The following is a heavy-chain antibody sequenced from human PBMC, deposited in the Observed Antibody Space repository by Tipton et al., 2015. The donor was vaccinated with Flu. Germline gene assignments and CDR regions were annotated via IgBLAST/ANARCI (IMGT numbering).Heavy chain of an antibody. J-gene: IGHJ4*02. V-gene: IGHV4-61*01. D-gene: IGHD3-10*01. Sequence: LRLSCTVSGGSINSGSYYWAWIRQPPGKGLEWIGFSYYSGSTSHNPSLQSRVTISVDTSRNQFSLNLKSVTAADTAVYYCARDRGWPASLDYWGQGILVTVSS. CDR3: ARDRGWPASLDY. CDR2: SYYSGST. CDR1: GGSINSGSYY.